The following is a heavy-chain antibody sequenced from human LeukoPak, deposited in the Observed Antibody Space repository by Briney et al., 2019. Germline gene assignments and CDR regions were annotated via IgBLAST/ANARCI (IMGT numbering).Heavy chain of an antibody. CDR2: ISPSGTDI. J-gene: IGHJ4*02. V-gene: IGHV3-11*01. Sequence: GGSLRLSCAVSGFTFSDSNMTWLRQAPGKGLESLSYISPSGTDISYADSVKGRFTISRDNAKNSLYLQMNNLRADDTAVYYCTRDPRHLDYWGQGTLVTVSS. CDR1: GFTFSDSN. CDR3: TRDPRHLDY.